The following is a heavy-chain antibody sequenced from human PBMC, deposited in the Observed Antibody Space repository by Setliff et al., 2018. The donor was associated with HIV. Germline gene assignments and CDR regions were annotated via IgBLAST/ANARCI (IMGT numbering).Heavy chain of an antibody. CDR3: ASRIYYYDESRVLREEGFVP. Sequence: KTSETLSLTCAVYGGSVSGHYWGWFRQPPGKGLEWTGSIYHTGRTYYNRSLESRLTISIDTSKNQFSLKLTSVTAADTAMYYCASRIYYYDESRVLREEGFVPWGQGTLVTVSS. V-gene: IGHV4-34*01. CDR2: IYHTGRT. CDR1: GGSVSGHY. J-gene: IGHJ5*02. D-gene: IGHD3-22*01.